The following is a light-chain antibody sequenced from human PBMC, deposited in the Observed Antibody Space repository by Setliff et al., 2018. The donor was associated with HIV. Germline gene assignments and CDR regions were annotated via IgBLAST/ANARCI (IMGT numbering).Light chain of an antibody. J-gene: IGLJ2*01. V-gene: IGLV1-51*01. CDR1: SSNIENNY. CDR2: DNN. Sequence: QSVLTQPPSVSAAPGQKVTISCSGSSSNIENNYVSWYQQLLGTAPKLLIYDNNQRPSGIPDRFSGSKSGTSATLGITGLQTGDEADYYCGTWDSSLSAGVFGGGTKVTVL. CDR3: GTWDSSLSAGV.